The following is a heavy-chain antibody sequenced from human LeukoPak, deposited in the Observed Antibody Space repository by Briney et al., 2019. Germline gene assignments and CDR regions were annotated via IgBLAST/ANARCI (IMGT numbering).Heavy chain of an antibody. CDR3: ASSTGAAAKPFDY. CDR2: IIPIFGTA. D-gene: IGHD6-13*01. V-gene: IGHV1-69*13. Sequence: SVKVSCKASGGTFSSYAISWVRQAPGQGLEWMGGIIPIFGTANYAQKFQGRVTITADESTSTAYMELRSLRSDDTAVYYCASSTGAAAKPFDYWGQGTLVTVSS. CDR1: GGTFSSYA. J-gene: IGHJ4*02.